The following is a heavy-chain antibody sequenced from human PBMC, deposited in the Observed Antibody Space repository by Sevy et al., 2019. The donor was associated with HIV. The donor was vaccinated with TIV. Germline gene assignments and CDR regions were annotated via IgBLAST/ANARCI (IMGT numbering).Heavy chain of an antibody. CDR2: IYYSGST. CDR1: GGSISSSSYY. Sequence: SETLSLTCTVSGGSISSSSYYWGWIRQPPGKGLEWIGSIYYSGSTYYNPSLKSRVTISVDTSKNQFSLKLSSVTAADTAVYYCARRIAGAGTGAFDIWGQGTMVTVSS. CDR3: ARRIAGAGTGAFDI. D-gene: IGHD6-19*01. V-gene: IGHV4-39*01. J-gene: IGHJ3*02.